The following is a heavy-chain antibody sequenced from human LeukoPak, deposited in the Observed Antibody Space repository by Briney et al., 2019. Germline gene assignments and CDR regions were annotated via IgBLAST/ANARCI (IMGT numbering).Heavy chain of an antibody. CDR1: GFTFSNAW. Sequence: GGSLRLSCAASGFTFSNAWMSWVRQAPGKGLEWVGRIKSKTDGGTTDYAAPVKGRFTISRDDSKNTVYLQMNSLKTEDTAVYYCTRDGEFQYDFWSDYRPFDYWGQGTLVTVSS. D-gene: IGHD3-3*01. CDR3: TRDGEFQYDFWSDYRPFDY. V-gene: IGHV3-15*01. J-gene: IGHJ4*02. CDR2: IKSKTDGGTT.